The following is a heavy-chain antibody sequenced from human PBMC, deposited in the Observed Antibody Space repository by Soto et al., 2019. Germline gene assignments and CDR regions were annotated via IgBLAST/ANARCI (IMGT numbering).Heavy chain of an antibody. J-gene: IGHJ6*02. CDR1: GGTFSSYA. D-gene: IGHD2-2*01. CDR2: IIPTSGTA. Sequence: ASVKVSCKASGGTFSSYAISWVRQAPGQGLEWMGGIIPTSGTANYAQKFQGRVTITADESTSTAYMELSSLRSEDTAVYYCARSQGSSTSLEIYYYYYGMDVWGQGTTVTVSS. V-gene: IGHV1-69*13. CDR3: ARSQGSSTSLEIYYYYYGMDV.